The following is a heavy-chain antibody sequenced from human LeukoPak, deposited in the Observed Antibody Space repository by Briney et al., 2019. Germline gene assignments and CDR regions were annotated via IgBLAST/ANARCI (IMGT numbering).Heavy chain of an antibody. J-gene: IGHJ4*02. CDR1: GGSISSGDYY. CDR2: IYYSGST. D-gene: IGHD3-22*01. CDR3: ARDNQVDYYDSSGYYLLDY. Sequence: SETLSLTCTVSGGSISSGDYYWSWIRQPPGKGLEWIGYIYYSGSTYYNPSLKSRVTISVDTSKNQFSLKLSSVTAADTAVYYCARDNQVDYYDSSGYYLLDYWGQGTLVTVSS. V-gene: IGHV4-30-4*01.